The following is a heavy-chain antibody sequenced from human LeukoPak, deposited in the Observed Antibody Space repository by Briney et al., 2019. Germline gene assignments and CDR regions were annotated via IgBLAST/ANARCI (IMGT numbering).Heavy chain of an antibody. D-gene: IGHD3-22*01. Sequence: GGSLRLSCAASGFTFSIYGMHWVRQAPGKGLEWVAVMWYDGSKKYYADSVKGRFTISRDNSKNTLYLQMNSLRVEDTAVYYCARAQDYDSSGYDDAFDMWGQGTMVTVSS. CDR2: MWYDGSKK. V-gene: IGHV3-33*01. J-gene: IGHJ3*02. CDR3: ARAQDYDSSGYDDAFDM. CDR1: GFTFSIYG.